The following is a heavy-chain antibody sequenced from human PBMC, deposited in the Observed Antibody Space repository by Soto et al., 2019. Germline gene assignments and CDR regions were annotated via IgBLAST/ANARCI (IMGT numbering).Heavy chain of an antibody. CDR2: ISGSGGST. D-gene: IGHD5-12*01. V-gene: IGHV3-23*01. CDR3: AKDAHVELGWMCGMDV. J-gene: IGHJ6*02. CDR1: GFTFSSYA. Sequence: EVQLLESGGGLVQPGGSLRLSCAASGFTFSSYAMSWVRQAPGKGLEWVSAISGSGGSTYYADSVKGRFTISRDNSKNTLYLKMNSLRAEDTAVYYCAKDAHVELGWMCGMDVWGQGTTVTVSS.